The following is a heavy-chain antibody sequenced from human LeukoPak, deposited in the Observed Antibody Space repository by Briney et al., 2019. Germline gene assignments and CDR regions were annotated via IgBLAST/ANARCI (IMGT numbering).Heavy chain of an antibody. J-gene: IGHJ6*03. CDR2: ISAYNGNT. CDR3: ARDRKQWLGYYYYYMDV. V-gene: IGHV1-18*01. CDR1: GYTFTSYG. Sequence: ASVKVSCKASGYTFTSYGISWVRQAPGQGLEWMGWISAYNGNTNYAQKLQGRVTMTTDTSTSTAYMELRSVRSDDTAVYYCARDRKQWLGYYYYYMDVWGKGTTVTVSS. D-gene: IGHD6-19*01.